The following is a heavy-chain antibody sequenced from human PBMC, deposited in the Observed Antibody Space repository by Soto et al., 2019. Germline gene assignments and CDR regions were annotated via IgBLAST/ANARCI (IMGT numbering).Heavy chain of an antibody. CDR1: GFTFGSHA. CDR2: IWFDETNK. D-gene: IGHD6-13*01. Sequence: GGSLRLSCAASGFTFGSHAMHWVRQAPGKGLDWVAVIWFDETNKYYVDSVRGRFTISRDNSKNTLYLQMNSLRGEDTAVYYCARDRSRGIAAAGPDYWGQGTLVTVSS. V-gene: IGHV3-33*08. CDR3: ARDRSRGIAAAGPDY. J-gene: IGHJ4*02.